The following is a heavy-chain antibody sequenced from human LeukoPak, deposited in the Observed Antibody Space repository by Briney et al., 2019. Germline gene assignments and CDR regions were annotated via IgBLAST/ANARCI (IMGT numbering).Heavy chain of an antibody. V-gene: IGHV4-4*02. CDR2: IYHSGST. CDR3: ASRGYSGPVVDY. CDR1: GGSISSRNW. J-gene: IGHJ4*02. Sequence: SGTLSLTCAVSGGSISSRNWWSWVRQPPGKGLEWIGEIYHSGSTNYNPSLKSRVTISVDKSKNHFSLKPSSVTAADTAVYYCASRGYSGPVVDYWGPGTLVTVSS. D-gene: IGHD5-12*01.